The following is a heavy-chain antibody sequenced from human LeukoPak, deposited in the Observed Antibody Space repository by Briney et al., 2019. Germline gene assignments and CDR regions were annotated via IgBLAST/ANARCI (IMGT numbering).Heavy chain of an antibody. Sequence: PGGSLRLSCAASGFTFSGYWMHWVRQAPGKGLVWVSRINSDGSSTSYADSVKGRFTISRDNAKNTLYLQMNSLGAEDTAVYYCARVGAYCGGDCYAFDIWGQGTMVTVSS. CDR1: GFTFSGYW. V-gene: IGHV3-74*01. CDR2: INSDGSST. D-gene: IGHD2-21*02. J-gene: IGHJ3*02. CDR3: ARVGAYCGGDCYAFDI.